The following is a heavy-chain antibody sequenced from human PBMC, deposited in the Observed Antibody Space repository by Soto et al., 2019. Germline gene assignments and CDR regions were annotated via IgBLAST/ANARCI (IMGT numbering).Heavy chain of an antibody. CDR1: GGTFSSYA. CDR3: ARRGTYQLLSTRNYGMDV. J-gene: IGHJ6*02. Sequence: GASVKVSCKASGGTFSSYAISWVRQAPGQGLEWMGGIIPIFGTANYAQKFQGRVTITADESTSTAYMELSSLRSEDTAVYYCARRGTYQLLSTRNYGMDVWGQGTTVTVSS. CDR2: IIPIFGTA. D-gene: IGHD2-2*01. V-gene: IGHV1-69*13.